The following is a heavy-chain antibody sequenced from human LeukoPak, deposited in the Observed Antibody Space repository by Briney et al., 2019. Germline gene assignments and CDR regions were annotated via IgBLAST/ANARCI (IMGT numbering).Heavy chain of an antibody. CDR2: INPSGGST. CDR3: ASSVVAAVYYYYGMDV. D-gene: IGHD2-15*01. J-gene: IGHJ6*02. Sequence: GASVKVSCKASGYTFTSYYMHWVRQAPGQGLEWMGIINPSGGSTSYAQKFQGRVTMTRDTSTSTVYMELSSLRSEDTAVYYCASSVVAAVYYYYGMDVWGQGTTVTVSS. V-gene: IGHV1-46*01. CDR1: GYTFTSYY.